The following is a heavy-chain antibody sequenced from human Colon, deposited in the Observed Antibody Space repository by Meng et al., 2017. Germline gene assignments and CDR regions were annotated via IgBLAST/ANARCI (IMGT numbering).Heavy chain of an antibody. CDR1: GGSVSSGSHY. CDR3: AVGPWELDY. D-gene: IGHD1-26*01. Sequence: QVQLQEPGPGLVRPSETLSLTCNVSGGSVSSGSHYWSWIRQPPGKGLEFIAYVDYYWNINYNPSLNSRATVSIDTSKTQFSLKVTSVTAADTAVYYCAVGPWELDYWGQGILVTVSS. V-gene: IGHV4-61*01. J-gene: IGHJ4*02. CDR2: VDYYWNI.